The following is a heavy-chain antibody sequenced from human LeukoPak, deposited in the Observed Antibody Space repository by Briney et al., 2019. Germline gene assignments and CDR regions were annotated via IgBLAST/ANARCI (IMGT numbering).Heavy chain of an antibody. Sequence: GGSLRLSCAASGFTFSSYSMNWVRQAPGKGLEWVSYISSSSSTIYYADSVKGRFTISRDNAKNSLYLQMNSLRAEDTAVYYCARGSEQQLIYFTNWGQGTLVTVSS. D-gene: IGHD6-13*01. J-gene: IGHJ4*02. V-gene: IGHV3-48*04. CDR3: ARGSEQQLIYFTN. CDR1: GFTFSSYS. CDR2: ISSSSSTI.